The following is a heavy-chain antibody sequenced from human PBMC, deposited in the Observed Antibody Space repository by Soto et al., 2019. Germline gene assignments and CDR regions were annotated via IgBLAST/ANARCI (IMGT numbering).Heavy chain of an antibody. Sequence: KQSQTLSLTCAVYGGSFSGYYWSWIRQPPGKGLEWIGEINHSGSTNYNPSLKSRVTISVDTSKNQFSLKLSSVTAADTAVYYCARKVSSTSGERDYWGQGTLVTVSS. CDR1: GGSFSGYY. D-gene: IGHD2-2*01. CDR2: INHSGST. V-gene: IGHV4-34*01. J-gene: IGHJ4*02. CDR3: ARKVSSTSGERDY.